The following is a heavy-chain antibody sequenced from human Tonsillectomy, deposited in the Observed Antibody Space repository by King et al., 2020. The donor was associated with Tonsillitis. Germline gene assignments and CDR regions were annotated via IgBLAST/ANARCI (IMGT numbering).Heavy chain of an antibody. D-gene: IGHD6-19*01. CDR2: ISYDGNNK. J-gene: IGHJ4*02. CDR3: AKGHSSGWFYFDS. Sequence: LVESGGGVVQPGRSLRLSCAASGFTFRSYGMPWVRQAPGKGLEGVAGISYDGNNKYNAGSVKGRFTISRDNSKNTLYLQMNSLRGEDTPGYYCAKGHSSGWFYFDSWGQGTLVTVSS. CDR1: GFTFRSYG. V-gene: IGHV3-30*18.